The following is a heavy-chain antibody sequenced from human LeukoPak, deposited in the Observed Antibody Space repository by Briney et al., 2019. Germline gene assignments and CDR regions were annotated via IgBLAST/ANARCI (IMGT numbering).Heavy chain of an antibody. D-gene: IGHD1-26*01. Sequence: ASVKVSCKASGYTFTGYYMHWVRQAPGQGLEWMGWINPDSGGTNSAQMFQDRVTRTRDTSISTAYMELSRLRSDDTAVYYCARELFYTSGSKSNRVDYWGQGTLVTVSS. CDR1: GYTFTGYY. CDR3: ARELFYTSGSKSNRVDY. CDR2: INPDSGGT. V-gene: IGHV1-2*02. J-gene: IGHJ4*02.